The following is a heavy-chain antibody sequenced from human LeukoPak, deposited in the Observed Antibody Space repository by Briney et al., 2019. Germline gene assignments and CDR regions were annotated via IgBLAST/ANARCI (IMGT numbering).Heavy chain of an antibody. Sequence: SETLSLTCTVSGGSISSGGYYWSWIRQPAGKGLEWIGRIYTSGSTNYNPSLKSRVTMSVDTSKNQFSLKLSSVTAADTAVYYCARDFSSGWYEAGAFDIWGQGTMVTVSS. CDR1: GGSISSGGYY. D-gene: IGHD6-19*01. CDR3: ARDFSSGWYEAGAFDI. CDR2: IYTSGST. J-gene: IGHJ3*02. V-gene: IGHV4-61*02.